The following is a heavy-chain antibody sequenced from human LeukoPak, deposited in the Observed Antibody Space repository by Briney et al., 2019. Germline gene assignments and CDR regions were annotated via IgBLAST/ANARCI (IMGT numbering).Heavy chain of an antibody. D-gene: IGHD1-1*01. CDR1: GYTFNAYA. CDR2: IRTYNGET. J-gene: IGHJ4*02. V-gene: IGHV1-18*01. CDR3: ARALFGNDRVSFTEFDF. Sequence: ASVKVSCKASGYTFNAYAITWVRQAPGQGLEWMGWIRTYNGETHYAEKLQGRVTMTTDTSTSTVYMELRSLTSDDTAAYYCARALFGNDRVSFTEFDFWGQGTLVTVSS.